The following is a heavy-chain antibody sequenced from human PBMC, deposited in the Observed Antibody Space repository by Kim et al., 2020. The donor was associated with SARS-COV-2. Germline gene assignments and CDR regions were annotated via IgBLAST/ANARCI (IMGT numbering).Heavy chain of an antibody. V-gene: IGHV3-33*01. D-gene: IGHD2-2*01. CDR3: ARGCNSFSCQNFDY. Sequence: GGSLRLSCAASGFTFSTYGMHWVRQSAGKGPEWVAIIWYDGSNKYYADSVQGRFTISRDNAKNTLDLQMNSLRAEDTAVYYCARGCNSFSCQNFDYWGQGILVTVSS. CDR1: GFTFSTYG. J-gene: IGHJ4*02. CDR2: IWYDGSNK.